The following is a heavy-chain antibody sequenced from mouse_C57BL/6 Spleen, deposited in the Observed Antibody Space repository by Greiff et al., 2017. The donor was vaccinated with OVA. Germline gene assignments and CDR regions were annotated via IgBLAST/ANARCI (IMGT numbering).Heavy chain of an antibody. CDR3: ARSDGPYAMDY. D-gene: IGHD2-3*01. CDR1: GYSFTGYY. V-gene: IGHV1-42*01. J-gene: IGHJ4*01. CDR2: INPSTGGT. Sequence: VQLQQSGPELVKPGASVKISCKASGYSFTGYYMNWVKQSPETSLEWIGEINPSTGGTTYNQKFKAKATLTVDKSSSTAYMQLKSLTSEDSAVYYCARSDGPYAMDYWGQGTSVTVSS.